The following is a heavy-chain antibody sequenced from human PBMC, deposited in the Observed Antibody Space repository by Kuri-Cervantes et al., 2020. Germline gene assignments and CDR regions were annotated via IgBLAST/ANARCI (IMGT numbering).Heavy chain of an antibody. D-gene: IGHD6-19*01. J-gene: IGHJ3*02. CDR1: GFTFSSYG. CDR2: ISYDGSNK. V-gene: IGHV3-30*03. Sequence: GESLKISCAASGFTFSSYGMHWVRQAPGKGLERVAVISYDGSNKYYADSVKGRFTISRDNSKNTLYLQMNSLRAEDTAVYYCARETNIAVAGTEAFDIWGQGTMVTVSS. CDR3: ARETNIAVAGTEAFDI.